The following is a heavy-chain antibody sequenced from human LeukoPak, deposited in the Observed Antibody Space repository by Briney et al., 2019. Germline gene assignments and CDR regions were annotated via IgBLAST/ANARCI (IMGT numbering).Heavy chain of an antibody. Sequence: KPSETLSLTCTVSGGSISSYYWSWIRQPPGKGLEWIGYIYYSGSTNYNPSLKSRVTISVDTSKNQFSLKLSSVTAADTAVYYCARLTASDSSGVDYWGRGTLVTVSS. J-gene: IGHJ4*02. V-gene: IGHV4-59*08. CDR3: ARLTASDSSGVDY. D-gene: IGHD6-19*01. CDR2: IYYSGST. CDR1: GGSISSYY.